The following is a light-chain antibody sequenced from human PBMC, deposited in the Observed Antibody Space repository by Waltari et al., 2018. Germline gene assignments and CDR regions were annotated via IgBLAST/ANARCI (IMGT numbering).Light chain of an antibody. J-gene: IGLJ1*01. CDR1: VANLGMNY. V-gene: IGLV1-47*01. Sequence: QSVLTQPPSVSGTPGQRVSISCSGSVANLGMNYLYWYQHSPGTAPKLLIYRNNQRPSGVPDRFSASKYGTSTSLAISGLRSEDEAVYYCASWDDSHYVFGSGTEVTVL. CDR3: ASWDDSHYV. CDR2: RNN.